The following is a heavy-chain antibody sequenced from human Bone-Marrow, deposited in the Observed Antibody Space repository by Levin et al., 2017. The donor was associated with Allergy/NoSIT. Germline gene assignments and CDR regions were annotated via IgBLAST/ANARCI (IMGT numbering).Heavy chain of an antibody. D-gene: IGHD6-19*01. V-gene: IGHV3-48*03. CDR2: ISSSGSTI. J-gene: IGHJ4*02. CDR1: GFTFSSYE. Sequence: TGGSLRLSCAASGFTFSSYEMNWVRQAPGKGLEWVSYISSSGSTIYYADSVKGRFTISRDNAKNSLYLQMNSLRAEDTAVYYCARDPNIASGWSYYFDYWGQGTLVTVSS. CDR3: ARDPNIASGWSYYFDY.